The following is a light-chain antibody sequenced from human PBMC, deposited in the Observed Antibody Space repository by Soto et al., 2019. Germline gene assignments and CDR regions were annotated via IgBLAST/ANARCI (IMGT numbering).Light chain of an antibody. CDR1: QSVSSS. CDR2: GAS. V-gene: IGKV3-15*01. J-gene: IGKJ2*01. Sequence: EIVMTQSPATLSVSPGERATLSCRARQSVSSSLAWYQQKPGQAPRLLIYGASTRATGIPARFSGSGSGTEFTLTISSLQSEDFAVYYCQQYHNWPPVTFGQGTKLEIK. CDR3: QQYHNWPPVT.